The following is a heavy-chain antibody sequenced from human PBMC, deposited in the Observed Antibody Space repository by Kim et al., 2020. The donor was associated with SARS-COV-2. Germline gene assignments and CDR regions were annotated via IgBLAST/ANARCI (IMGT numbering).Heavy chain of an antibody. Sequence: YNPSLNSQVSMSVDRSKNQFSLTLSTVTAADTAVYHCARQGRGGGWYKAFDNWGQGILVTVSS. D-gene: IGHD6-19*01. CDR3: ARQGRGGGWYKAFDN. V-gene: IGHV4-39*01. J-gene: IGHJ4*02.